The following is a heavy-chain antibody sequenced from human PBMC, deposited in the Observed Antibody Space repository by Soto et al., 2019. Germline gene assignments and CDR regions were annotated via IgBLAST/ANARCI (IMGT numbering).Heavy chain of an antibody. Sequence: EVQLVESGGGLVKPGGSLRLSCAASGFTFRSYTMNWVRQAPGEGLELVSGISSISHYIYYADSVKGRFTIYRDNADNSLYLQMSNLRPEETAVYYCARDAGRVPSSVGWFDTWGQGTLVTVSS. CDR1: GFTFRSYT. D-gene: IGHD1-26*01. CDR3: ARDAGRVPSSVGWFDT. V-gene: IGHV3-21*01. J-gene: IGHJ5*02. CDR2: ISSISHYI.